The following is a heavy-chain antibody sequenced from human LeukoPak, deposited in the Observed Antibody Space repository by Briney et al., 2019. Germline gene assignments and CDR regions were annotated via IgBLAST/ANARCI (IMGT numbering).Heavy chain of an antibody. J-gene: IGHJ5*02. CDR3: ARDRDGKDL. D-gene: IGHD1-1*01. Sequence: PGGSLRLSCAASGFTFRDFWMSWVRQAPGKGLEWVANIRQNGIEKYSVEDRFTISRDNVNSLLYLRISSLRADDTAMYYCARDRDGKDLWGQGTLVTVSS. CDR2: IRQNGIEK. CDR1: GFTFRDFW. V-gene: IGHV3-7*03.